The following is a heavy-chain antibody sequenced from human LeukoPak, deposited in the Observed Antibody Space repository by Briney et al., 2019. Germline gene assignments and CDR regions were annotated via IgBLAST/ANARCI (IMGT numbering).Heavy chain of an antibody. CDR1: GGSFGGYY. CDR3: ARETTGLARYFDY. J-gene: IGHJ4*02. Sequence: SETLSLTCAVYGGSFGGYYWSWIRQPPGKGLEWIGRIYTSGSTNYNPSLKSRVTMSVDTSKNQFSLNLSSVTAADTAFYYCARETTGLARYFDYWGQGTLVTVSS. D-gene: IGHD4-11*01. CDR2: IYTSGST. V-gene: IGHV4-4*07.